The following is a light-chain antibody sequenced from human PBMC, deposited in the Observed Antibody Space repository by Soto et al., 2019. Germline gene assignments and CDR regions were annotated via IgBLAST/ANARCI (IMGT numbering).Light chain of an antibody. Sequence: DIQMTQSPSSLSASVGDRVTITCRARQGSSNSLAWYQQNPGKVPKLMIDAASTLQSGFPSRFSGSVSGTDFTLTISSLQPEDVATYYFQKYNSALVTFGPGNTLDIK. V-gene: IGKV1-27*01. CDR1: QGSSNS. CDR2: AAS. CDR3: QKYNSALVT. J-gene: IGKJ3*01.